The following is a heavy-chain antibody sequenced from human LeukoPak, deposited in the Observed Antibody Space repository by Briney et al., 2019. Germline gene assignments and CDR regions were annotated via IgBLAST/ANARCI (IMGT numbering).Heavy chain of an antibody. D-gene: IGHD2-15*01. Sequence: GGSLRLSCAASGFTFSSYAMHWVRQAPGKGLERVAVISYDGSNKYYADSVKGRFTISRDNSKNTLYLQMNSLRAEDTAVYYCAREQSYCSGGSCSDLDYWGQGTLVTVSS. CDR3: AREQSYCSGGSCSDLDY. CDR2: ISYDGSNK. CDR1: GFTFSSYA. V-gene: IGHV3-30*04. J-gene: IGHJ4*02.